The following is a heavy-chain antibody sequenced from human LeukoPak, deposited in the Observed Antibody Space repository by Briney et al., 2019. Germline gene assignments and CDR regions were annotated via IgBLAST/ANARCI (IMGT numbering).Heavy chain of an antibody. V-gene: IGHV3-15*01. CDR2: IRSKTDGGTT. Sequence: GGSLRLSCAASGFTFSNAWMHWVRQAPGKGLEWVGRIRSKTDGGTTKGRFTISRDDSKTTLYLQMNSPKTEDTAVYYCTAYGLDYWGQGTLVTVSS. D-gene: IGHD4-17*01. CDR3: TAYGLDY. J-gene: IGHJ4*02. CDR1: GFTFSNAW.